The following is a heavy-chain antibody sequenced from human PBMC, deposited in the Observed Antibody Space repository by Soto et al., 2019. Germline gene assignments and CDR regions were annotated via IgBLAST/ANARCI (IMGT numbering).Heavy chain of an antibody. J-gene: IGHJ4*02. Sequence: QVQLVESGGGLVKPGGSLKLSCAASGFTFSDDYMTWIRQAPGKGLEWVSKISVSGGTIYYADSVKGRFTISRDNAKNSLYLQMSSLRAEDTAVYYCARVGGWKGYNYLDSWGQGTLVTVSS. CDR1: GFTFSDDY. V-gene: IGHV3-11*01. D-gene: IGHD3-10*01. CDR2: ISVSGGTI. CDR3: ARVGGWKGYNYLDS.